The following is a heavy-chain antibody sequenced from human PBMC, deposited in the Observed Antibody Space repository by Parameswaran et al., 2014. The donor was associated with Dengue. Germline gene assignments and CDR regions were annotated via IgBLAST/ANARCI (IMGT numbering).Heavy chain of an antibody. CDR3: ARGRAPSITMVWTRGDYYYYGMDV. CDR2: INHSGST. J-gene: IGHJ6*02. D-gene: IGHD3-10*01. Sequence: RWIRQPPGKGLEWIGEINHSGSTNYNPSLKSRVTISVDTSKNQFSLKLSSVTAADTAVYYCARGRAPSITMVWTRGDYYYYGMDVWGQGTTVTVSS. V-gene: IGHV4-34*01.